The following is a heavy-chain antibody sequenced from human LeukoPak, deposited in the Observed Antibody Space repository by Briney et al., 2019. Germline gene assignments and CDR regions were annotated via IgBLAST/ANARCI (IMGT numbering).Heavy chain of an antibody. CDR2: IYHSGST. CDR3: ARLGYCSSTSCEPHFDY. D-gene: IGHD2-2*01. Sequence: PSETLSLTCAVSGGSISSSNWWSWVRQPPGKGLEWIREIYHSGSTNYNPSLKSRVTISVDKSKNQFSLKLSSVTAADTAVYYCARLGYCSSTSCEPHFDYWGQGTLVTVSS. CDR1: GGSISSSNW. J-gene: IGHJ4*02. V-gene: IGHV4-4*02.